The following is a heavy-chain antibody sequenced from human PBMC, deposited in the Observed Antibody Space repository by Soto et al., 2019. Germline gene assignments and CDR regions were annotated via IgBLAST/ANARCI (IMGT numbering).Heavy chain of an antibody. J-gene: IGHJ4*02. D-gene: IGHD2-15*01. V-gene: IGHV3-33*01. Sequence: GGSLRLSCAASVFTFSSYGMHWVRQAPGKGLEWVAVIWYDGSNKYYADSVKGRFTISRDNSKNTLYLQMNSLRAEDTAVYYCAGGPGEIYYFDYWGQGTLVTVSS. CDR3: AGGPGEIYYFDY. CDR1: VFTFSSYG. CDR2: IWYDGSNK.